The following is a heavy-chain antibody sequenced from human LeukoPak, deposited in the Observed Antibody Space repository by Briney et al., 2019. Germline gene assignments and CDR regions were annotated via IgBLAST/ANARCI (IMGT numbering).Heavy chain of an antibody. J-gene: IGHJ4*02. CDR3: GGSEDGYIDY. Sequence: PGGSLRLSCAASGFTFTRHWMHWVRQAPGKGREWVPRIKTDGTNTIYADFVEGRFTISRDNARNTLYLQMSSLRAGDTAVYYCGGSEDGYIDYWGQGTLVTVSS. CDR1: GFTFTRHW. V-gene: IGHV3-74*01. D-gene: IGHD5-24*01. CDR2: IKTDGTNT.